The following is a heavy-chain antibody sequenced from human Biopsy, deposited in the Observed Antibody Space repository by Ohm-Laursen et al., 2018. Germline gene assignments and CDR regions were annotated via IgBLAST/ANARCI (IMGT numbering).Heavy chain of an antibody. CDR1: GFSVSSYD. D-gene: IGHD3-10*01. CDR2: ISETSSHI. Sequence: SLRLSCSAPGFSVSSYDMNWVRQAPGKGLEWISYISETSSHIYDADSVRGRFTVARDIAKNSLYLQLNSLRGQDTAVYYWARDPGKRARGGGMDVWGQGTTVTVSS. J-gene: IGHJ6*02. V-gene: IGHV3-21*01. CDR3: ARDPGKRARGGGMDV.